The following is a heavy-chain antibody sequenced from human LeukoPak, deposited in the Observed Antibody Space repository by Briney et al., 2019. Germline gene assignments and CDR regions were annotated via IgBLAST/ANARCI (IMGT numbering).Heavy chain of an antibody. CDR2: IYSGGST. Sequence: PGGSLRLSCAASGFTVSSNYMSWVRQAPGKGLEWVSVIYSGGSTYYADSVKGRFTISRDNSKNTLYLQMNSLRAEDTAVYYCARVAGGYSYDYFDYWGQGTLVTVSS. CDR3: ARVAGGYSYDYFDY. CDR1: GFTVSSNY. J-gene: IGHJ4*02. V-gene: IGHV3-53*01. D-gene: IGHD5-18*01.